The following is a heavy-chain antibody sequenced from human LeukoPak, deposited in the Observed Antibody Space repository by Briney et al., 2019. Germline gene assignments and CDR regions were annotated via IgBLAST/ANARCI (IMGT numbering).Heavy chain of an antibody. CDR1: GGTFSSYA. J-gene: IGHJ4*02. V-gene: IGHV1-69*04. D-gene: IGHD5-18*01. CDR2: IIPILGIE. Sequence: SVNVSCKASGGTFSSYAIRWVRQAPGQGLEWVGRIIPILGIENYAQKFQGRVTITADKSTSTAYMELSSLRSEDTAVYYCARGGYSYGWPFLDYWGQGTLVTVSS. CDR3: ARGGYSYGWPFLDY.